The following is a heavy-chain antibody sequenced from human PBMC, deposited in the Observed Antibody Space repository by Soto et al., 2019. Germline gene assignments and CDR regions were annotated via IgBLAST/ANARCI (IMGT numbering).Heavy chain of an antibody. CDR2: IYYSGST. CDR1: GGSISSGGYY. Sequence: SETLSLTCTVSGGSISSGGYYWSWIRQHPGKGLEWIGYIYYSGSTYYNPSLKSRVTISVDTSKNQFSLKLSSVTAADTAVYYCARDSGYYDSSGQYFDYWGQGTLVTVSS. V-gene: IGHV4-31*03. J-gene: IGHJ4*02. D-gene: IGHD3-22*01. CDR3: ARDSGYYDSSGQYFDY.